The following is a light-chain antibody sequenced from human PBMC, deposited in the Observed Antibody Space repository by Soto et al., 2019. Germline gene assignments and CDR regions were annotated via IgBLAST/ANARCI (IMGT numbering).Light chain of an antibody. V-gene: IGKV3-15*01. J-gene: IGKJ5*01. CDR2: YAS. Sequence: EIRMTQSPATLSVSPGESATLSCRASHSVRNNLAWYQHKPGQATRLLIYYASTMATGIPARFSGSGSGTEFTLTISSLQSEDFALYYCQQYNDWPPITFGQGTRLEIK. CDR1: HSVRNN. CDR3: QQYNDWPPIT.